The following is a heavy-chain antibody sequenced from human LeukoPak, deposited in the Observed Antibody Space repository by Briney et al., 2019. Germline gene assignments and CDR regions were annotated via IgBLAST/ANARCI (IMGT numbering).Heavy chain of an antibody. V-gene: IGHV3-13*01. J-gene: IGHJ6*02. CDR3: ARSRRLFERFGYYYGMDV. Sequence: GGSLRLSCAASGFTFSSYDMHWVRQATGKGLEWVSAIGTAGDTYYPGSVKGRFTISRENAKNSLYLQMNSLRAGDTAVYYCARSRRLFERFGYYYGMDVWGQGTTVTVSS. CDR2: IGTAGDT. D-gene: IGHD3-10*02. CDR1: GFTFSSYD.